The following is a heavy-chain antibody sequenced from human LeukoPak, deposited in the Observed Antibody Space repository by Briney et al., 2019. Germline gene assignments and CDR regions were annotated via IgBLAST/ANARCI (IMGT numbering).Heavy chain of an antibody. Sequence: ASVKVSCKASGYTFTSYDIHWVRQATGQGLEWMGWMNPNSGNTGYAQKFQGRVTMTRNTSISTAYMELSSLRSEDSAVYYCARMKQWLIDYWGQGTLVTVSS. CDR3: ARMKQWLIDY. D-gene: IGHD6-19*01. J-gene: IGHJ4*02. CDR1: GYTFTSYD. CDR2: MNPNSGNT. V-gene: IGHV1-8*01.